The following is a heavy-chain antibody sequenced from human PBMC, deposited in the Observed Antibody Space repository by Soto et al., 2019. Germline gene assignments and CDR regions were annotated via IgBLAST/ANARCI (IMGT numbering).Heavy chain of an antibody. Sequence: GESLKISCEGSGYNFSKYYISWVRHLPGKDLEWMGRVDPSDSYTNYSLSFEGHVSISADMSITTAFLTLRSLKASDSGMYYCAKLKWDYGEYDRWGQGTLVTVSS. J-gene: IGHJ5*02. D-gene: IGHD4-17*01. CDR3: AKLKWDYGEYDR. CDR2: VDPSDSYT. CDR1: GYNFSKYY. V-gene: IGHV5-10-1*01.